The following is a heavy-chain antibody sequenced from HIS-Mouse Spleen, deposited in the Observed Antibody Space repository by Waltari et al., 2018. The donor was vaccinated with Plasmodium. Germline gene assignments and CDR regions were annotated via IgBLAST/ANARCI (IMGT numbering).Heavy chain of an antibody. J-gene: IGHJ2*01. D-gene: IGHD3-3*01. Sequence: QVQLQQWGAGLLKPSETLSLTCAVYGGSFSGYYWSWIRQPPGKGLEWIGEINHSGSTNDNPSLKCGVTISVDSSKNQFSLKLSWVTAADTAVYYCARGTSSGVYWYFDLWGRGTLVTVSS. CDR2: INHSGST. V-gene: IGHV4-34*01. CDR3: ARGTSSGVYWYFDL. CDR1: GGSFSGYY.